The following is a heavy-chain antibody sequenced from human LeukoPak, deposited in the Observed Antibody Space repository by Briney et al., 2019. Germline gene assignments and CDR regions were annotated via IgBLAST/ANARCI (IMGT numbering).Heavy chain of an antibody. J-gene: IGHJ5*02. CDR1: GGSISSYY. V-gene: IGHV4-59*08. D-gene: IGHD3-9*01. CDR3: ARHVRYFDWFDH. CDR2: IYYSGST. Sequence: SETLSLTCTVSGGSISSYYWSWIRQPPGKGLEWIGYIYYSGSTNYNPSLKSRVTISVDTSKNRFSLKLSSVTAADTAVYYCARHVRYFDWFDHWGQGTLVTVSS.